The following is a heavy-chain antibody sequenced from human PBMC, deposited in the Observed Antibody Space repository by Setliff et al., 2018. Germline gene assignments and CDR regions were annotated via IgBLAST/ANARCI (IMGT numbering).Heavy chain of an antibody. D-gene: IGHD2-15*01. V-gene: IGHV1-18*01. CDR3: ARGRGPDIVVTIPGDY. CDR2: ISPYSGKT. CDR1: GYNFITLG. J-gene: IGHJ4*02. Sequence: ASVKVSCKTSGYNFITLGINWVRQAPGQGLEWVGWISPYSGKTDYAQKFQDRVIMTIDSATTTAYMELKTLTSDDTAVYYCARGRGPDIVVTIPGDYWGQGTQVTVPQ.